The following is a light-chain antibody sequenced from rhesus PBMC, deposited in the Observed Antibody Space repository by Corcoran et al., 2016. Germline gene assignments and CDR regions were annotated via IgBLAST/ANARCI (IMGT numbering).Light chain of an antibody. CDR2: SAS. J-gene: IGKJ4*01. CDR3: RQFKNYLLT. Sequence: DIHMTQSPSSLSASVGDRVTISWRASQSISNYLNWYQKEPRKAHKLLIYSASRLRSGVPSRFSGSGSGTDFTLTISSLPPEDFATYYCRQFKNYLLTFGGWTKVEIK. V-gene: IGKV1-41*01. CDR1: QSISNY.